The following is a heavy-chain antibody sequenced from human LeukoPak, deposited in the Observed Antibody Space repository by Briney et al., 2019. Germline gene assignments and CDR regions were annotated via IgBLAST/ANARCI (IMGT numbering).Heavy chain of an antibody. CDR1: GFTFSSYS. CDR2: ISSSSSTI. J-gene: IGHJ3*02. D-gene: IGHD4-17*01. CDR3: ARTTVTPGSYDAFDI. Sequence: GGSLRLSCAASGFTFSSYSMNWVRQAPGKGLEWVSYISSSSSTIYYADSLKGRFTISRENSKNTLYLQMNSLRAEDAAVYYCARTTVTPGSYDAFDIWGQGTMVTVSS. V-gene: IGHV3-48*01.